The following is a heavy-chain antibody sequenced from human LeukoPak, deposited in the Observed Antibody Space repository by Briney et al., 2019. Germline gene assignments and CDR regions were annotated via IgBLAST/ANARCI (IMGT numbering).Heavy chain of an antibody. CDR2: INHSGST. CDR3: ARFRARGYSYGGSYFDY. D-gene: IGHD5-18*01. Sequence: PSETLSLTCAVYGVSFSGYYWSWIRQPPGKGLEWIGEINHSGSTNYNPSLKSRVTISVDTSKNQSSLKLSSVTAADTAVYYCARFRARGYSYGGSYFDYWGQGTLVTVSS. CDR1: GVSFSGYY. V-gene: IGHV4-34*01. J-gene: IGHJ4*02.